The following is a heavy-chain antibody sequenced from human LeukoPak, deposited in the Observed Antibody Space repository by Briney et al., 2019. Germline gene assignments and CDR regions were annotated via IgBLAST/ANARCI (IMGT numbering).Heavy chain of an antibody. J-gene: IGHJ4*02. Sequence: PGGSLRLSCAASGFTFSSYAMSWVRQAPGKGLEWVSAISGSGGSTYCADSVKGRFTISRDNSKNTLYLQMNSLRAEDTAVYYCAKYLWAFGGEIDYWGQGTLVTVSS. CDR1: GFTFSSYA. D-gene: IGHD3-16*01. CDR3: AKYLWAFGGEIDY. V-gene: IGHV3-23*01. CDR2: ISGSGGST.